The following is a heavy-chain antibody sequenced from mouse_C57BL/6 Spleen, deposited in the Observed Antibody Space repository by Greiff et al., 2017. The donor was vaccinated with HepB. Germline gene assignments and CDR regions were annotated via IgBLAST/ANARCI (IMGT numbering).Heavy chain of an antibody. CDR2: ISDGGSYT. D-gene: IGHD3-1*01. J-gene: IGHJ2*01. CDR1: GFTFSSYA. Sequence: EVKLVESGGGLVKPGGSLKLSCAASGFTFSSYAMSWVRQTPEKRLEWVATISDGGSYTYYPDNVKGRFTISRDNAKNNLYLQMSHLTSEDTAMYYGASVGAWGYFDYWGQGTTLTVSS. V-gene: IGHV5-4*03. CDR3: ASVGAWGYFDY.